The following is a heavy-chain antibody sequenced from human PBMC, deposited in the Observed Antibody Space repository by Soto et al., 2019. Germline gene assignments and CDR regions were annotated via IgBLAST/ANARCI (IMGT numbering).Heavy chain of an antibody. CDR2: ISGSSRYT. D-gene: IGHD6-19*01. Sequence: GGSLRLSCAASGFTFSDHYMNWVRQAPGKGLEWVSYISGSSRYTNFADSVKGRFTISRDNAKNSLYLQMNSLRVEDTAVYYCARHTSGWHYYDYWGQGTPVTVSS. CDR1: GFTFSDHY. J-gene: IGHJ4*02. CDR3: ARHTSGWHYYDY. V-gene: IGHV3-11*06.